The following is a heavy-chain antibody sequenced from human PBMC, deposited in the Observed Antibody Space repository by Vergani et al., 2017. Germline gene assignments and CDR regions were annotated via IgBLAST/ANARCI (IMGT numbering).Heavy chain of an antibody. V-gene: IGHV3-7*01. Sequence: EVQLVESGGGLVQPGGSLRLSCAASGFTFSSYWMSWVRQAPGKGLEWVANIKQDGSEKYYVDSVKGRFTISRDNAKNSLYLQMNSLRAEDTAVYYCARDPNHPWLVHAGAFDIWGQGTMVTVSS. CDR3: ARDPNHPWLVHAGAFDI. CDR2: IKQDGSEK. D-gene: IGHD6-19*01. CDR1: GFTFSSYW. J-gene: IGHJ3*02.